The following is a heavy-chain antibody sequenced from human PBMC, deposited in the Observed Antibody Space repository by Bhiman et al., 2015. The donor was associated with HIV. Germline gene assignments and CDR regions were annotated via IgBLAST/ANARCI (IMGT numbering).Heavy chain of an antibody. CDR1: GFSFSNAW. V-gene: IGHV3-15*01. Sequence: EVQLVESGGGLVQPGGSLRLSCAASGFSFSNAWMSWVRQAPGKGLEWVGRIKTKIDGGTTDYAAPVKGRFTISRDDSEDMLYLQMNSLKTEDTAVYYCTTVLQFLEWNIYDAFDIWGQGTMVTVSS. CDR2: IKTKIDGGTT. J-gene: IGHJ3*02. D-gene: IGHD3-3*01. CDR3: TTVLQFLEWNIYDAFDI.